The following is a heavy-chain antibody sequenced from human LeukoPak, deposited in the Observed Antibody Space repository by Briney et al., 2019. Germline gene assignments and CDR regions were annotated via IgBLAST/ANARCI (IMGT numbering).Heavy chain of an antibody. CDR2: INHSGST. D-gene: IGHD3-10*01. CDR3: AGGGPHYYGRHRPPDY. CDR1: GGSFSGYY. V-gene: IGHV4-34*01. J-gene: IGHJ4*02. Sequence: PSETLSLTCAVYGGSFSGYYWSWIRQPPGKGLEWIGEINHSGSTNYNPSLKSRVTISVDTSKNQFSLKLSSVTAADTAVYYCAGGGPHYYGRHRPPDYWGQGTLVTVSS.